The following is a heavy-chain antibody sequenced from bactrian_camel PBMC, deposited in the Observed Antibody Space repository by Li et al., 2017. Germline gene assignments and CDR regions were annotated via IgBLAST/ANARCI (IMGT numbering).Heavy chain of an antibody. CDR2: FYPGNGTT. V-gene: IGHV3S40*01. CDR1: KYTINDYC. J-gene: IGHJ6*01. Sequence: VQLVESGGGSVQAGGSLRLSCAVDKYTINDYCMGWFRQPPEKGREGVATFYPGNGTTYYADSVRGRFTASQDNAKNTVSLQMNSLKPEDTAIYYCAATYGRRCRAGGDFGYWGQGTQVTVS. CDR3: AATYGRRCRAGGDFGY. D-gene: IGHD6*01.